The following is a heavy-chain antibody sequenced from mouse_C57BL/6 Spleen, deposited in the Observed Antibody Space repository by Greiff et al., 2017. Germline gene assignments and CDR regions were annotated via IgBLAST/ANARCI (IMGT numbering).Heavy chain of an antibody. V-gene: IGHV1-55*01. CDR2: IYPGSGSP. CDR1: GYTFTSYW. Sequence: QVQLQQPGAELVKPGASVKMSCTASGYTFTSYWITWVKQRPGQGLEWIGDIYPGSGSPNYNEKFKSKATLTVDTSSSTAYMQLSSLTSEDSAVYYCASGAEDYAMDYWGQGTSVTVSS. J-gene: IGHJ4*01. CDR3: ASGAEDYAMDY.